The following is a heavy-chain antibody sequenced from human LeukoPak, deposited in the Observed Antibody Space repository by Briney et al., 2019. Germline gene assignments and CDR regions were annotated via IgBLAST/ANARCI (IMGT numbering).Heavy chain of an antibody. D-gene: IGHD2-21*02. CDR2: IYHSGST. J-gene: IGHJ4*02. CDR3: EVSAYCGGACYVDF. CDR1: GDSITNDNYY. Sequence: SETLSLTCSVSGDSITNDNYYWSWIRQHPGKGLEWLGYIYHSGSTYYNPSFKSRVTLSIDTSKSQFSLNLSSVTAADTAVYYCEVSAYCGGACYVDFWGQGTLVTVSS. V-gene: IGHV4-31*03.